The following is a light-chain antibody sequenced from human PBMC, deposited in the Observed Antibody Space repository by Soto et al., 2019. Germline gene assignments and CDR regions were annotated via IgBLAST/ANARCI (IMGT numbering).Light chain of an antibody. CDR2: GAS. CDR1: QSVSTN. CDR3: QQYGSSGT. V-gene: IGKV3-15*01. Sequence: EIVMTQSPATLSVSPGERATLSCRASQSVSTNLAWYQQKPGQAPSLVIYGASARATGIPARFSGSGSGTEFTLTISSLQSEDFAVYYCQQYGSSGTFGQGTKVEIK. J-gene: IGKJ1*01.